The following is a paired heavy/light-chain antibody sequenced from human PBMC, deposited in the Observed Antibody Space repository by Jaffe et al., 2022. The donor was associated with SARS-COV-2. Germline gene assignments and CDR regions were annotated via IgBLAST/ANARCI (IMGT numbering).Heavy chain of an antibody. D-gene: IGHD3-16*01. CDR1: GVSITSQF. Sequence: QVQLQESGPGLVKPSETLSLTCTVSGVSITSQFWSWIRQPPGKGLEWIGYIHYSGSTNYNPSLKSRVTILVDTPTKQFSLKLSSVTAADTAVYYCARFRQAYDDVWGSQRYMFDYWGQGILVTVSS. CDR3: ARFRQAYDDVWGSQRYMFDY. J-gene: IGHJ4*02. CDR2: IHYSGST. V-gene: IGHV4-59*11.
Light chain of an antibody. CDR1: QGISSW. CDR2: AAS. J-gene: IGKJ4*01. Sequence: DIQMTQSPSSVSASVGDRVTITCRASQGISSWLAWYQQRPGKAPKLLIYAASSLQSGVPSRFSGSGSGTDFTLTITNLQPEDFAVYYCQHTNSFPRFGGGTKVEVE. CDR3: QHTNSFPR. V-gene: IGKV1D-12*01.